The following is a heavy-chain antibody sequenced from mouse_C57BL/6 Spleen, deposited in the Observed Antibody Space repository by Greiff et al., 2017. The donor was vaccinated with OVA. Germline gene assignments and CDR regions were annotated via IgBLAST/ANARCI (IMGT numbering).Heavy chain of an antibody. CDR1: GYTFTSYW. D-gene: IGHD5-1*01. V-gene: IGHV1-69*01. Sequence: VQLQQSGAELARPGASVKLSCKASGYTFTSYWMHWVKQRPGQGLEWIGEIDPSDSYTNYNQKFKGKSTLTVDKSSSTAYMQLSSLTSEDSAVYYCARRGEYLYFDVWGTGTTVTDSS. J-gene: IGHJ1*03. CDR2: IDPSDSYT. CDR3: ARRGEYLYFDV.